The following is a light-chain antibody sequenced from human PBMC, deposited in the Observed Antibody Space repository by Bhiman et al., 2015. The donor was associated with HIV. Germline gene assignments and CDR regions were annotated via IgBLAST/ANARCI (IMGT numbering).Light chain of an antibody. CDR1: SSNLGASYD. J-gene: IGLJ1*01. CDR3: SSLTSSLTYV. CDR2: ANR. Sequence: QSVLTQPPSVSGAPGQRVTISCTGSSSNLGASYDVHWYQQVPGTAPKLLIYANRRRPSGVPDRFSGSKSGTSASLVISGLQAEDEADYYCSSLTSSLTYVFGTGTNVTVL. V-gene: IGLV1-40*01.